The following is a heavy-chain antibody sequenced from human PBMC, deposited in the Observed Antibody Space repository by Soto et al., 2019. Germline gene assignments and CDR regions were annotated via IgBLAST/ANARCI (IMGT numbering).Heavy chain of an antibody. CDR3: AGTTSHYWYYMDV. V-gene: IGHV4-34*01. J-gene: IGHJ6*03. D-gene: IGHD1-7*01. CDR2: INHSGST. Sequence: SETLSLTCAVYGGSFSGYYWSWIRQPPGKGLEWIGEINHSGSTNYNPSLKSRVTISVDTSKNQFSLKLSSVTAADTAVYYCAGTTSHYWYYMDVWGKGTTVTVS. CDR1: GGSFSGYY.